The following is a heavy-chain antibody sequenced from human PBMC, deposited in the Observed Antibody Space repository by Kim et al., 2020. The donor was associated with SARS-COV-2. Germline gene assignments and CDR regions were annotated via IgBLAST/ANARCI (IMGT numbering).Heavy chain of an antibody. Sequence: GGSLRLSCAASGFTFSSYGMHWVRQAPGKGLEWLAVIWYNGSNKYYADSVKGRFTISRDNSKNTLYLQMNSLRAEDTAVYYCARDMEDSGWFDPWGQGTLVTVSS. CDR3: ARDMEDSGWFDP. D-gene: IGHD3-10*01. V-gene: IGHV3-33*01. CDR2: IWYNGSNK. J-gene: IGHJ5*02. CDR1: GFTFSSYG.